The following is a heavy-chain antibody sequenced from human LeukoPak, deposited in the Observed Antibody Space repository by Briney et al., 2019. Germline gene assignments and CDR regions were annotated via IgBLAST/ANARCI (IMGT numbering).Heavy chain of an antibody. CDR1: GGSFSGYY. Sequence: KPSETLSLTCAVYGGSFSGYYWSWIRQPPGKGLEWIGYISYSGSTNYNPSLKSRVTISVDTSKNHFSLKLSSVTAADTAVYYCAKFGSSGWYYFDYWGQGTLVTVSS. D-gene: IGHD6-19*01. CDR3: AKFGSSGWYYFDY. V-gene: IGHV4-59*08. J-gene: IGHJ4*02. CDR2: ISYSGST.